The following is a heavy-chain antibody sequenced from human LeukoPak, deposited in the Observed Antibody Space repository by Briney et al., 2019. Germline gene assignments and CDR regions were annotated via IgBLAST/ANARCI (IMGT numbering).Heavy chain of an antibody. Sequence: SETLSLTCTVSGGSISSYYWSWIRQPPGKGLEWIGYIYNSGSTNYNPSLKSRVTISVDTSKNQFSLKVSSVTAADTAVYYCARDVVDTAMVMGLDYWGQGTLVTVSS. D-gene: IGHD5-18*01. CDR2: IYNSGST. V-gene: IGHV4-59*01. J-gene: IGHJ4*02. CDR1: GGSISSYY. CDR3: ARDVVDTAMVMGLDY.